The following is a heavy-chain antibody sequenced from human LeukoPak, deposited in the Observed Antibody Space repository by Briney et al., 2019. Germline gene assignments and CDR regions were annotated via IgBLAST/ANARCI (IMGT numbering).Heavy chain of an antibody. V-gene: IGHV3-7*01. Sequence: PGGSLRLSCAASGFTFSSYWMSWVRQAPGKGLEWVANIKQDGSEKYYVDSVKGRFTISRDNANNSLSLQMNSLRAEDTAVYYCARGDYYLSVGGHRRGMDVWGQGTTVTVSS. D-gene: IGHD3-10*01. CDR2: IKQDGSEK. CDR1: GFTFSSYW. J-gene: IGHJ6*02. CDR3: ARGDYYLSVGGHRRGMDV.